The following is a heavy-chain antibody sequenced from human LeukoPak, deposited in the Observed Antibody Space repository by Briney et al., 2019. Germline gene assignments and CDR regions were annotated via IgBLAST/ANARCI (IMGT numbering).Heavy chain of an antibody. D-gene: IGHD4-17*01. CDR3: ARLTTEYFDY. V-gene: IGHV3-21*01. CDR2: ISSSSSYI. Sequence: GGSVRLSCAGSGFTFSSYSMNWVRQAPGKGLEWVSSISSSSSYIYYADSVKGRFTISRDNAKNSLYLQMNSLRAEDTAVYYCARLTTEYFDYWGQGTLVTVSS. J-gene: IGHJ4*02. CDR1: GFTFSSYS.